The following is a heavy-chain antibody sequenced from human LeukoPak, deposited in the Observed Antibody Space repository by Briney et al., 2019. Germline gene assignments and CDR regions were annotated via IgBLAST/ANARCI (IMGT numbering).Heavy chain of an antibody. Sequence: PSETLSLTCTVSGGSISSGGYYWSWIRQHPGKGLEWIGEINHSGSTNYNPSLKSRVTISVDTSKNQFSLKLSSVTAADTAVYYCARRTVPAAIRRGDAFDIWGQGTMVTVSS. D-gene: IGHD2-2*01. CDR1: GGSISSGGYY. CDR3: ARRTVPAAIRRGDAFDI. V-gene: IGHV4-31*03. J-gene: IGHJ3*02. CDR2: INHSGST.